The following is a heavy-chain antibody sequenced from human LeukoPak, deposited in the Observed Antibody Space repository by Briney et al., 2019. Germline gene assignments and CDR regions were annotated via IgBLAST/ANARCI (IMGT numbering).Heavy chain of an antibody. CDR2: IYYSGST. D-gene: IGHD5-12*01. CDR3: ARGWWLRLLDY. Sequence: SETLSLTCTVSGGSISSYYWSWIRQPPGKGLEWIGYIYYSGSTNYNPSLKSRVTISVDTSKNQFSLKLSSVTAADTAVYYCARGWWLRLLDYWGQGTLVTVSS. V-gene: IGHV4-59*12. J-gene: IGHJ4*02. CDR1: GGSISSYY.